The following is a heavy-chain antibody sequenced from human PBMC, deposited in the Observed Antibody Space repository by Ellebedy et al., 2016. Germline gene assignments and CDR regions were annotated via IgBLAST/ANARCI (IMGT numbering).Heavy chain of an antibody. Sequence: GSLRLSXTVSGGSISSYYWSWIRQPPGKGLEWIGYIYYSGSTNYNPSLKSRVTISVDTSKNQFSLKLSSVTAADTAVYYCARGRGMGGSYYYWGQGTLVTVSS. J-gene: IGHJ4*02. CDR3: ARGRGMGGSYYY. CDR2: IYYSGST. CDR1: GGSISSYY. D-gene: IGHD1-26*01. V-gene: IGHV4-59*01.